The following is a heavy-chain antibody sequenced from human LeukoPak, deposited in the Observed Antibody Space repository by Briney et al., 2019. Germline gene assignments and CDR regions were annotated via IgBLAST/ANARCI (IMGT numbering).Heavy chain of an antibody. CDR1: GFTVSSNY. D-gene: IGHD4-17*01. J-gene: IGHJ4*02. CDR2: IYSGGST. Sequence: PGGSLRLSCAASGFTVSSNYMSWVRQAPGKGLEWVSVIYSGGSTYYADSVKGRFTISRDNSKNTLYLQMNSLRAEDTAVYYCAKTAYDDYYFDYWGQGTLVTVSS. V-gene: IGHV3-66*01. CDR3: AKTAYDDYYFDY.